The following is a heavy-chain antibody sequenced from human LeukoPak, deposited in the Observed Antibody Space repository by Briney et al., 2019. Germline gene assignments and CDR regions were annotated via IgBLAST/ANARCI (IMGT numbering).Heavy chain of an antibody. J-gene: IGHJ4*02. Sequence: SETLSLTCTVSGGSISSGSYYWGWIRQPPGKGLEWIGSIYYGGHTYYNPSLKSRVTISVDTSKKQFSLKLSSVTAADTAVYYCARLWSWVRPPDYWGQGTLVTVSS. CDR2: IYYGGHT. D-gene: IGHD3-10*01. V-gene: IGHV4-39*01. CDR1: GGSISSGSYY. CDR3: ARLWSWVRPPDY.